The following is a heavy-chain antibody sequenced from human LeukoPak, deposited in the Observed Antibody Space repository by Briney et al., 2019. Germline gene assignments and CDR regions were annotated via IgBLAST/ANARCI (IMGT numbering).Heavy chain of an antibody. Sequence: GGSLRLSCAASGFTFSSYGMHWVRQAPGKGLEWVAVIWYDGSNKHYADSVKGRFTISRDNSKNTLYLQMNSLRAEDTAVYYCAREGPMITFGGVIVIPPVYFDYWGQGTLVTVSS. CDR3: AREGPMITFGGVIVIPPVYFDY. CDR1: GFTFSSYG. J-gene: IGHJ4*02. CDR2: IWYDGSNK. D-gene: IGHD3-16*02. V-gene: IGHV3-33*01.